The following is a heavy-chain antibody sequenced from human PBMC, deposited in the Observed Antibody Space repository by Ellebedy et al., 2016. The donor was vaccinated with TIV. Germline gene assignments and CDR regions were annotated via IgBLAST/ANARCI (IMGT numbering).Heavy chain of an antibody. CDR2: ISAYNGNT. Sequence: AASVKVSCKASGYTFTSYGLSWARQAPGQGLEWMGWISAYNGNTNYAQELQGRVTMTTDTFTSTAYMELRSLRSDDTAVYYCAKYCNSTTCSNWFDPWGQGALVTVSS. CDR1: GYTFTSYG. CDR3: AKYCNSTTCSNWFDP. V-gene: IGHV1-18*04. J-gene: IGHJ5*02. D-gene: IGHD2-2*01.